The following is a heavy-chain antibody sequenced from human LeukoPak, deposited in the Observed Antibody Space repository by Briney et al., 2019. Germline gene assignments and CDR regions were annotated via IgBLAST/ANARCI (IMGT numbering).Heavy chain of an antibody. V-gene: IGHV3-13*01. Sequence: GGSLRLSCAASGFTLRKHDMHWFRKGIGKGLEWVSGIGSLGDAYYADSVRGRFTISRETANNSLYLQMNSLRAGDTAVYYCARLIYSSNWFYFDYWGQGTLVTVSS. D-gene: IGHD6-13*01. CDR3: ARLIYSSNWFYFDY. J-gene: IGHJ4*02. CDR2: IGSLGDA. CDR1: GFTLRKHD.